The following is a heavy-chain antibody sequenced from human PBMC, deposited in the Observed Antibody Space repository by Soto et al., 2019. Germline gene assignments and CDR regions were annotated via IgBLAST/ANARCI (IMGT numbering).Heavy chain of an antibody. CDR3: LIRDDHQLACLDP. CDR2: IKTEVSSYAK. Sequence: EVKLVESGGGLVQPGGSLKLSCAGSGFAFSDSAIHWVRQASGKGLEWVGRIKTEVSSYAKAYAASVLGRFTISRYHPKNTAYLQMRTLYSDDTAIYYCLIRDDHQLACLDPFGQRTLVTVSS. J-gene: IGHJ5*02. V-gene: IGHV3-73*01. CDR1: GFAFSDSA. D-gene: IGHD2-2*01.